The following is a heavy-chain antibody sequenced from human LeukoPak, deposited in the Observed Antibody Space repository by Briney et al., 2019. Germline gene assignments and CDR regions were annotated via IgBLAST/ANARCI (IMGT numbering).Heavy chain of an antibody. CDR2: IIPIFGTA. CDR1: GGSFSSYA. D-gene: IGHD2-2*01. V-gene: IGHV1-69*13. J-gene: IGHJ4*02. Sequence: SVKVSCKASGGSFSSYAISWVRQAPGQGLEWRGGIIPIFGTANYAQKFQGRVTITADESTSTAYMELSSLRSEDTAVYYCARAWCSSTSCPFDYWGQGTLVTVSS. CDR3: ARAWCSSTSCPFDY.